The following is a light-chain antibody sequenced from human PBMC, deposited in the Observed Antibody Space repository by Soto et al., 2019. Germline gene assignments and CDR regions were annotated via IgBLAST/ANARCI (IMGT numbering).Light chain of an antibody. CDR2: GAS. CDR3: QQYYNWPLYT. V-gene: IGKV3-15*01. CDR1: QSVSRN. Sequence: EIVMTQSPATLSVSPGERATLSCRASQSVSRNLAWYQQKSGQAPRLLIYGASTRATGIPARFSGSGSGTEFTLTIRGLQSEDFAVYYCQQYYNWPLYTFGQGTKLEIK. J-gene: IGKJ2*01.